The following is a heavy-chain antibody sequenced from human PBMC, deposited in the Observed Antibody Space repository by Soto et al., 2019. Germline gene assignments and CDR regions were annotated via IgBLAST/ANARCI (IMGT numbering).Heavy chain of an antibody. CDR2: IIPIFGTA. CDR1: GGTFSSYA. Sequence: QVQLVQSGAEVKKPGSSVKVSCKASGGTFSSYAISWVRQAPGQGLEWMGGIIPIFGTANYAQKFQGRVTSTADDSTSTAYRELSSLRSEDTAVYYCARPAVAGELEDAFDIWGQGTMVTVSS. J-gene: IGHJ3*02. V-gene: IGHV1-69*12. CDR3: ARPAVAGELEDAFDI. D-gene: IGHD6-19*01.